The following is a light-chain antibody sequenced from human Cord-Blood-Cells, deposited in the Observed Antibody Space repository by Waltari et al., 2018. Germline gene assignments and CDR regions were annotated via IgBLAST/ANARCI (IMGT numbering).Light chain of an antibody. J-gene: IGKJ4*01. CDR1: QSISSC. CDR3: QQYYSTPFT. CDR2: AAS. V-gene: IGKV1-39*01. Sequence: IQMTQSPPSLSASLGDRVAITCRASQSISSCLNWYHQKPGKAPKLLIYAASSLQSGVPSRFSGSGSGTDFTLTISSLQSEDFATYYCQQYYSTPFTFGRGTKLEIK.